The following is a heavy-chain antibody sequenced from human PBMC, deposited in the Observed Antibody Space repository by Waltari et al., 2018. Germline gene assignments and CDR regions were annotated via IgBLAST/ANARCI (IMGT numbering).Heavy chain of an antibody. Sequence: QVQLQQWGAGLLKPSETLSLTCAVYGGSFRGYDWSWIRQPPGKGLEWIGEINHSGRTNYNPSLKSRVTISVDTSKNQFSLKLSSVTAADTAVYYCARDPAAAGTSPLYNWFDPWGQGTLVTVSS. CDR2: INHSGRT. J-gene: IGHJ5*02. CDR1: GGSFRGYD. CDR3: ARDPAAAGTSPLYNWFDP. D-gene: IGHD6-13*01. V-gene: IGHV4-34*01.